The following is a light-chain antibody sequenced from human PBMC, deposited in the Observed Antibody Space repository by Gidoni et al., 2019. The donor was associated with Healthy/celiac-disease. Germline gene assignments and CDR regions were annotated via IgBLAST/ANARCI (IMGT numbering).Light chain of an antibody. J-gene: IGKJ1*01. CDR3: QQYYSTPRT. CDR1: QSVLYSSNNKNY. Sequence: DILMTQSPDSLAVSLAERANINCKSSQSVLYSSNNKNYLAWYQQKPGQPPKLLIYRASTRESGVTDRFSGSGSGTDFTLTISSLQAEDGAVYYCQQYYSTPRTFGQGTKVEIK. CDR2: RAS. V-gene: IGKV4-1*01.